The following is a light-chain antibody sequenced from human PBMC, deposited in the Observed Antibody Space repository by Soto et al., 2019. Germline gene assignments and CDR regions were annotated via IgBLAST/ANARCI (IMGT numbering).Light chain of an antibody. J-gene: IGKJ1*01. CDR1: QSISSW. CDR3: QQYNSSPWT. V-gene: IGKV1-5*01. CDR2: DAP. Sequence: DIQMTQSPSTLSASVGDRVTITCRASQSISSWLAWYQQKPGKAPKLLIYDAPSLESGVPSRFSGSGSGTEFTLTISSLQPDDFATYYCQQYNSSPWTFGQGTKVEIK.